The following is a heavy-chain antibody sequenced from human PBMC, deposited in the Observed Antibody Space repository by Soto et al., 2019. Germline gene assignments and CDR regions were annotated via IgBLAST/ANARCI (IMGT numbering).Heavy chain of an antibody. Sequence: EAQLVESGGGLVQPGGSLRLSCAASGFTFSNYEMHWVRQAPGKGLEYVSGISNNGAHTDYAKSVKGRFTISRDNSENTLYLQMGSLRAEDMALYYCARRGCGSRLPNVYMDVWGKGTTVTVSS. V-gene: IGHV3-64*01. D-gene: IGHD6-13*01. CDR2: ISNNGAHT. J-gene: IGHJ6*03. CDR3: ARRGCGSRLPNVYMDV. CDR1: GFTFSNYE.